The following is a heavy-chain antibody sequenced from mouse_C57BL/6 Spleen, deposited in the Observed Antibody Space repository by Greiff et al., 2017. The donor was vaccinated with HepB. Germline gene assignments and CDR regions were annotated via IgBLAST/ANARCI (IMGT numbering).Heavy chain of an antibody. V-gene: IGHV1-69*01. Sequence: QVQLQQSGAELVMPGASVKLSCKASGYTFTSYWMHWVKQRPGQGLEWIGEIDPSDSYTNYNQKFKGKSTLTVDKSSSTAYMQLSSLTSEDSAVYYCARSYSNYDAMDYWGQGTSVTVSS. D-gene: IGHD2-5*01. J-gene: IGHJ4*01. CDR3: ARSYSNYDAMDY. CDR1: GYTFTSYW. CDR2: IDPSDSYT.